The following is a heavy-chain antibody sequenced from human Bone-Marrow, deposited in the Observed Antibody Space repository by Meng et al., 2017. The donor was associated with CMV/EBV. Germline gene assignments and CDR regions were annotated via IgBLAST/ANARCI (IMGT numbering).Heavy chain of an antibody. D-gene: IGHD2-2*01. V-gene: IGHV3-48*03. CDR2: ISSSGSTI. CDR1: GFTFSSYE. CDR3: ARGLVVPAAINYFDY. J-gene: IGHJ4*02. Sequence: GESLKISCAASGFTFSSYEMNWVRQAPGKGLEWVSYISSSGSTIYYADSVKGRFTISRDNAKNSLYLQMNSLRAEDTALYYCARGLVVPAAINYFDYWGQGTLVTVSS.